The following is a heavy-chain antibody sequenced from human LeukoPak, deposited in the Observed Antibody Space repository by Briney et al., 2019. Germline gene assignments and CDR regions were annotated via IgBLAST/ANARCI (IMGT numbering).Heavy chain of an antibody. J-gene: IGHJ4*02. CDR3: ARSDPYYYDRSGYPKNDY. Sequence: ASVKVSCKTSGYTFTSYDINWVRQATGQGLEWMGWMKPNSGNTGYAQKFQGRVTMTRNTSISTAYMELSSLRPEDTAFYYCARSDPYYYDRSGYPKNDYWGQGTLVTVSS. V-gene: IGHV1-8*01. CDR1: GYTFTSYD. CDR2: MKPNSGNT. D-gene: IGHD3-22*01.